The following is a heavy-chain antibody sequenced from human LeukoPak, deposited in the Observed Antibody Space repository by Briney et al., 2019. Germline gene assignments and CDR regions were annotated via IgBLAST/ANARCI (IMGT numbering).Heavy chain of an antibody. J-gene: IGHJ6*03. V-gene: IGHV3-74*01. Sequence: GGSLRLSCAASGFTFSSYWMHWVRQVPGKGLVWVSRINTDGSSTSYADSVKGRFTISRDNAKNTLYLQMNSLRAEDTAVYYCARDYTPGGDYYYMDVWGKGTTVTVSS. CDR2: INTDGSST. CDR3: ARDYTPGGDYYYMDV. CDR1: GFTFSSYW. D-gene: IGHD2-15*01.